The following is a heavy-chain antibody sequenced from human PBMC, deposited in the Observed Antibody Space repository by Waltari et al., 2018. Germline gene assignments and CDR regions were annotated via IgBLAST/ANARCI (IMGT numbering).Heavy chain of an antibody. CDR2: IKQDGSEK. CDR1: GFTFSSYW. CDR3: AREGPLGYCSGGSCGIDY. V-gene: IGHV3-7*04. D-gene: IGHD2-15*01. J-gene: IGHJ4*02. Sequence: EVQLVESGGGLVQPGGSLRLSCAVSGFTFSSYWMSWVRQAPGKGLGWVANIKQDGSEKNYVDSVKGRFTISRDNAKNSLYLQMNSLRAEDTAVYYCAREGPLGYCSGGSCGIDYWGQGTLVTVSS.